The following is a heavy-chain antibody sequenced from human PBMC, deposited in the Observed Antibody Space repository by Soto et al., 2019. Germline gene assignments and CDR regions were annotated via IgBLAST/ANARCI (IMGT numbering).Heavy chain of an antibody. CDR3: AKDREAVAGIIDY. CDR2: ISGSGGST. Sequence: EVQLLESGGGLVQPGGSLRLSCAASGFTFSSYAMSWVRQAPGKGLEWVSAISGSGGSTYYADSVKGRFTISRDNSKNKLELQMNSLRAEDTAVYYCAKDREAVAGIIDYWGQGTLVTVSS. J-gene: IGHJ4*02. CDR1: GFTFSSYA. V-gene: IGHV3-23*01. D-gene: IGHD6-19*01.